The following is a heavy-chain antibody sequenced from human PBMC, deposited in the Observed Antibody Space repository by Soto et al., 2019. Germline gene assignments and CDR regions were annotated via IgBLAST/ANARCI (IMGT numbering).Heavy chain of an antibody. CDR3: ARVRYGDFSFQY. J-gene: IGHJ4*02. V-gene: IGHV1-2*02. CDR1: GYTFTTLQ. CDR2: INPDTGDS. Sequence: QVHLVQSGAEVRKPGASVKVSCKASGYTFTTLQLHWVRLAPGQGLEWMGWINPDTGDSEYGQKLQGRVTLTRDTSMTTAYMELSSLTSDDTAIYFCARVRYGDFSFQYWGQGTPVSVSS. D-gene: IGHD4-17*01.